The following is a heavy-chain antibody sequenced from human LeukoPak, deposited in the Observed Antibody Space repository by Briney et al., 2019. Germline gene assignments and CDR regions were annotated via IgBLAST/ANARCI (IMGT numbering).Heavy chain of an antibody. Sequence: GGSLRLSCAASGLSVSNSYISWVRQAPGKGLEWVSVIYSGGRTYYADSVKGGFAISRDISKNMVFLQMNSLRAEDTAVYYCARENRNSGTFDPWGQGTLVTVSS. J-gene: IGHJ5*02. V-gene: IGHV3-66*01. D-gene: IGHD1-26*01. CDR3: ARENRNSGTFDP. CDR1: GLSVSNSY. CDR2: IYSGGRT.